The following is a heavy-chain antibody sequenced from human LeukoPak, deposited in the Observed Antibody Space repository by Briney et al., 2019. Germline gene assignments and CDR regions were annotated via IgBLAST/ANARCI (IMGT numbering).Heavy chain of an antibody. CDR3: ARGSESTTVVTPHSPPHGY. Sequence: ASVKVSCKASGYTFTSYYMHWVRQAPGQGLEWMGIINPSGGSTSYAQKFQGRVTMTRDTSISTAYMELSRLRSDDTAVYYCARGSESTTVVTPHSPPHGYWGQGTLVTVSS. J-gene: IGHJ4*02. V-gene: IGHV1-46*01. D-gene: IGHD4-23*01. CDR1: GYTFTSYY. CDR2: INPSGGST.